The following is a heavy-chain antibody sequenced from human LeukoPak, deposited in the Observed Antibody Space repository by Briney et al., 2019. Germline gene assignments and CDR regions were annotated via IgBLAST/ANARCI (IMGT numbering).Heavy chain of an antibody. Sequence: ASVKVSCKASGYTFTSYAMNWVRQAPGQGLEWMGWISAYNGNTNYAQKLQGRVTMTTDTSTSTAYMELRSLRSDDTAVYYCARDLAGWFGDMGDYWGQGTLVTVSS. CDR3: ARDLAGWFGDMGDY. CDR2: ISAYNGNT. V-gene: IGHV1-18*01. CDR1: GYTFTSYA. D-gene: IGHD3-10*01. J-gene: IGHJ4*02.